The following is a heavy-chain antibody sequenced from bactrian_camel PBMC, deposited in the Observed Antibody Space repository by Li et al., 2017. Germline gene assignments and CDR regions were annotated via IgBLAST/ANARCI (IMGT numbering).Heavy chain of an antibody. J-gene: IGHJ6*01. V-gene: IGHV3S55*01. CDR3: AAANYYSDYGGGCADFSY. CDR2: IESGGRT. Sequence: QVQLVESGGGSVQAGGSLRLTCAASGYTYSDFCLGWFRQVPGKEREDVAVIESGGRTIYKDSVKGRFTISRDNAKNTLYLQMNSLKPEDTAMYYCAAANYYSDYGGGCADFSYWGQGTQVTVS. CDR1: GYTYSDFC. D-gene: IGHD4*01.